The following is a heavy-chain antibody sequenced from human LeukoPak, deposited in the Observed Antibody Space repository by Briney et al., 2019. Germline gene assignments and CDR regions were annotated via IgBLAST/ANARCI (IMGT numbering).Heavy chain of an antibody. CDR3: AREGGSSWYGKFDP. Sequence: MASETLSLTCTVSGGSISSYYWSWIRQPPGKGLEWIGYIYYSGSTNYNPSLKSRVTISVDTSKNQFSLKLSSVTAADTAVYYCAREGGSSWYGKFDPWGQGTLVTVSS. J-gene: IGHJ5*02. V-gene: IGHV4-59*01. CDR2: IYYSGST. D-gene: IGHD6-13*01. CDR1: GGSISSYY.